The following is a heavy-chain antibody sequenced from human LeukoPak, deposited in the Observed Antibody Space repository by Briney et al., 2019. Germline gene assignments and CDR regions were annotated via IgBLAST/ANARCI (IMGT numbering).Heavy chain of an antibody. CDR2: ISSSGSTI. CDR1: GFTFSSYE. J-gene: IGHJ5*02. V-gene: IGHV3-48*03. CDR3: ARDGGFLEEDWFDP. Sequence: PGGSLRLSCAASGFTFSSYEMNWVRQAPGKGLEWVSYISSSGSTIYYADSVKGRFTISRDNAKNSLYLQMNSLRAEDTAVYYCARDGGFLEEDWFDPWGQGTLVTVSS. D-gene: IGHD3-3*01.